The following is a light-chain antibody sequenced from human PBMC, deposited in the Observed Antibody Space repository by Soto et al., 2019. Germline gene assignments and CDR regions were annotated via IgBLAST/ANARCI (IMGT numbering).Light chain of an antibody. Sequence: DFQMTQSPSSVFASVGDRVTITCRASQDISNYLAWYQQKPGKAPNLLIYTASSLQSGVPSKFSGSGSGTDFTLTISSLQPEDVATYYCQQTNCDPLTFGGGTKVEIK. V-gene: IGKV1-12*01. J-gene: IGKJ4*01. CDR3: QQTNCDPLT. CDR1: QDISNY. CDR2: TAS.